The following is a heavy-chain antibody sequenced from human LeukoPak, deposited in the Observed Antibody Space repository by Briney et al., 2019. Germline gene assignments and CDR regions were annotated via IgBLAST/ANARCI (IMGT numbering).Heavy chain of an antibody. CDR1: GFTYSNYA. J-gene: IGHJ4*02. CDR3: AKVQEMDTILPPFHY. V-gene: IGHV3-23*01. Sequence: GGSLRLSCAASGFTYSNYAMSWVRQVPGKGLEWVSAISGSGGNTFYADSVKGRFTISRDNSKNTLYLQVNSLRAADTAIYYCAKVQEMDTILPPFHYWGQGTLVTVSS. D-gene: IGHD5-24*01. CDR2: ISGSGGNT.